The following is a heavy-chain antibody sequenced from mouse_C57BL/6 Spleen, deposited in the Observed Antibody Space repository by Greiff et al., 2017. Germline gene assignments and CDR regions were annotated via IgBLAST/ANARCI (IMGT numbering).Heavy chain of an antibody. V-gene: IGHV5-4*03. CDR2: ISDGGSYT. J-gene: IGHJ4*01. CDR3: ARKGSSYDYAMDY. CDR1: GFTFSSYA. Sequence: EVKLQESGGGLVKPGGSLKLSCAASGFTFSSYAMSWVRQTPEKRLEWVATISDGGSYTYYPDNVKGRFTISRDNAKNNLYLQMSHLKSEDTAVYYCARKGSSYDYAMDYWGQGTSVTVSS. D-gene: IGHD1-1*01.